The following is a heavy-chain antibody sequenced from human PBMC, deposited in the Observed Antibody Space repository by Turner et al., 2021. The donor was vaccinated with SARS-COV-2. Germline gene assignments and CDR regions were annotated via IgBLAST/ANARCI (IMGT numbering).Heavy chain of an antibody. CDR2: IYSGGST. J-gene: IGHJ6*02. CDR1: GFTVSSNY. Sequence: EVQLVASGGCLVQPVGSLILSCAASGFTVSSNYMRWVRQAPGKGLEWVSLIYSGGSTCYADSVKGRVTISRDNSKNTLYLQMNSLRAEDTAVYYCARDLEVAGGMDVWGQGTTVTVSS. CDR3: ARDLEVAGGMDV. V-gene: IGHV3-66*01.